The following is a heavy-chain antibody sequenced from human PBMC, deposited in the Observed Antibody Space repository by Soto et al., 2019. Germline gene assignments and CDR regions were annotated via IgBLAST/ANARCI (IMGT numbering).Heavy chain of an antibody. J-gene: IGHJ4*02. CDR1: GGSFSGYY. CDR3: ARDKIPGLFDY. V-gene: IGHV4-34*01. Sequence: SETLSLTCAVYGGSFSGYYWTWIRQPPGTGLEWIGEINHSGSTNYNPSLKSRVTISVDTSKNQFSLKLTSVTAADTAVYYCARDKIPGLFDYLGQGTLVTVSS. D-gene: IGHD2-21*01. CDR2: INHSGST.